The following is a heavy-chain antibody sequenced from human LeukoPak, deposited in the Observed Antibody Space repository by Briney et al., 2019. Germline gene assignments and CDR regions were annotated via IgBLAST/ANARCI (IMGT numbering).Heavy chain of an antibody. V-gene: IGHV1-2*02. Sequence: ASVKVSCKASGGTFSSYAITWVRQAPGQGLEWMGWINPNSGGTNYAQKFQGRVTMTRDTSISTAYMELSRLRSDDTAVYYCARDLLGRYYDSSGYAIWGQGTMVTVSS. CDR2: INPNSGGT. J-gene: IGHJ3*02. CDR1: GGTFSSYA. CDR3: ARDLLGRYYDSSGYAI. D-gene: IGHD3-22*01.